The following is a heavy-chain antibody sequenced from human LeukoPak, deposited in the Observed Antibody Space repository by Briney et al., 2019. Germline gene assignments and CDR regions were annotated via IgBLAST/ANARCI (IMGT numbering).Heavy chain of an antibody. D-gene: IGHD6-19*01. J-gene: IGHJ4*02. V-gene: IGHV3-53*01. CDR2: IYSGGST. Sequence: GGSLRLSCAASGFTFSSNGMNWVRQAPGKGLEWVSVIYSGGSTYYADSVKGRFTISRDNSKNTLYLQMNSLRAEDTAVYYCARDRGSVAGTTDFDYWGQGTLVTVSS. CDR3: ARDRGSVAGTTDFDY. CDR1: GFTFSSNG.